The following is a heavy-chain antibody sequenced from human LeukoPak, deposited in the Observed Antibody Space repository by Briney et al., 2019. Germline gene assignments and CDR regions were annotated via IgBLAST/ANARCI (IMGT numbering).Heavy chain of an antibody. V-gene: IGHV3-11*01. Sequence: PGGSLRLSCAASGFTFSDYYMSWIRQAPGKGLEWVSYISSSGSTIYYADSVKGRFAISRDNAKNSLYLQMSSLRAEDTAVYYCAEDNSYGNFDYWGQGTLVTVSS. J-gene: IGHJ4*02. D-gene: IGHD5-18*01. CDR1: GFTFSDYY. CDR2: ISSSGSTI. CDR3: AEDNSYGNFDY.